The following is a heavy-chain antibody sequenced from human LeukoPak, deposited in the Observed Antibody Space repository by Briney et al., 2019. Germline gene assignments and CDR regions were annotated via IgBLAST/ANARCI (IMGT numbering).Heavy chain of an antibody. V-gene: IGHV3-7*01. Sequence: LKQDGSEKYYVDSVKGRFTIPRDNTRNSLYLQMNSLRPEDTAVYYCARDSIRQQLYYFDYWGQGTLVTVSS. D-gene: IGHD6-13*01. CDR2: LKQDGSEK. CDR3: ARDSIRQQLYYFDY. J-gene: IGHJ4*02.